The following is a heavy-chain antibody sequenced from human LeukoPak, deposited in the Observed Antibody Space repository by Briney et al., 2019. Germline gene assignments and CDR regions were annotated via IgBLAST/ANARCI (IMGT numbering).Heavy chain of an antibody. CDR1: GFTFSSYA. Sequence: PGGSLRPSCAASGFTFSSYAMSWVRQAPGKGLEWVSAISGSGGSTYYADSVKGRFTISRDNSKNTLYLQMNSLRAEDTAVYYCAKAMNYVWGSPFDYWGQGTLVTVSS. V-gene: IGHV3-23*01. D-gene: IGHD3-16*01. CDR2: ISGSGGST. J-gene: IGHJ4*02. CDR3: AKAMNYVWGSPFDY.